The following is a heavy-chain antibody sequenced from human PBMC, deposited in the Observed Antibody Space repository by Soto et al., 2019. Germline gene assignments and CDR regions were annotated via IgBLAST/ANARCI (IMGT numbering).Heavy chain of an antibody. D-gene: IGHD3-22*01. CDR1: GFTVSSNY. CDR3: AREYYDSSGSNDY. J-gene: IGHJ4*02. V-gene: IGHV3-53*01. CDR2: IYSGGST. Sequence: EVQLVESGGGLIQPGGSLRLSCAASGFTVSSNYMSWVRQAPGKGLEWVSVIYSGGSTYYADSVKGRFTISRDNSKNTLYLQMNSLRAEDTAVYYCAREYYDSSGSNDYWGQGTLVTVSS.